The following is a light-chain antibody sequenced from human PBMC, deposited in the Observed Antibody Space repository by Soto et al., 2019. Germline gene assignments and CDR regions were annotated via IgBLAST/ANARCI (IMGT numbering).Light chain of an antibody. V-gene: IGLV1-40*01. CDR1: TSNIGAGYD. CDR2: GNS. J-gene: IGLJ2*01. Sequence: QSVLTQPPSVSGAPGQRVTISCSGSTSNIGAGYDVHWYQQLPGTAPKLLIYGNSNRPSGVPVRFSGSKSGTSASLAITGLQPEDEADYYCQSYDSSLRGVFGGGTKLTVL. CDR3: QSYDSSLRGV.